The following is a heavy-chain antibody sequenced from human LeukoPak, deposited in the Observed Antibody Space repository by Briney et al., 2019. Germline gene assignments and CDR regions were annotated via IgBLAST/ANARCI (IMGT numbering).Heavy chain of an antibody. CDR2: VYYSGST. V-gene: IGHV4-59*08. Sequence: SETLSLTCTVSGGSISSYYWSWIRRPPGKGLEWIGYVYYSGSTNYNPALKSRVTISIDTSKNQFSLKLSSVTAADTAVYYCARNSYGRERFDYWGQGTLVTVSS. CDR1: GGSISSYY. D-gene: IGHD5-18*01. CDR3: ARNSYGRERFDY. J-gene: IGHJ4*02.